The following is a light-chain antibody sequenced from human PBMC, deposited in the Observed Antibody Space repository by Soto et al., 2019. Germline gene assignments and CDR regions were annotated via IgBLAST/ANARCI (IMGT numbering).Light chain of an antibody. CDR2: WAS. J-gene: IGKJ4*01. CDR3: QQYYDTPLT. V-gene: IGKV4-1*01. Sequence: DIVMTQSPDSLAVSLGEGATTNCRSTQSLLYNSDNKNYLRWFQQKPGQPPKLLIYWASTRESVVPDRFSGAWSGTDFTLTISSLQVEDVAVYYCQQYYDTPLTFGGGTKVEIK. CDR1: QSLLYNSDNKNY.